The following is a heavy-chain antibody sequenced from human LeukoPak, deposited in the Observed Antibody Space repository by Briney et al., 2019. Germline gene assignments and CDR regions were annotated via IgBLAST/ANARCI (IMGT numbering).Heavy chain of an antibody. D-gene: IGHD6-19*01. V-gene: IGHV6-1*01. CDR1: GDSVSSNSAA. CDR2: TYYRSKWYN. CDR3: ARGAWLADAFDI. J-gene: IGHJ3*02. Sequence: SQTLSLTCAISGDSVSSNSAAWDWIRQSPSRGLEWLGRTYYRSKWYNDYAVSVKSLITINPDTSKNQLSLQLNSVTPEDTAVYYCARGAWLADAFDIWGQGTMVTVSS.